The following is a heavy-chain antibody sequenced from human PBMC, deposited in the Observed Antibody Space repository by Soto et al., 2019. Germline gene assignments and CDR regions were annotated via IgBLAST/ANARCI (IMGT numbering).Heavy chain of an antibody. CDR3: ARQQWPGFDY. D-gene: IGHD6-19*01. J-gene: IGHJ4*02. V-gene: IGHV3-23*01. CDR2: IGSGSNT. Sequence: EVQLLESGGGLVQPGGSLRLSCAASGFTFSTYAMSWVRQAPGKGLEWVSDIGSGSNTYYADSVKGRFTISRDNSKNTMYLQMGSLRVEDTAVYFCARQQWPGFDYWGQGTLVTVSS. CDR1: GFTFSTYA.